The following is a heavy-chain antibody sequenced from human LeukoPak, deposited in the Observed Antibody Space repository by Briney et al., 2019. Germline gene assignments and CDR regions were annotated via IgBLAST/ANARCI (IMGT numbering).Heavy chain of an antibody. J-gene: IGHJ4*02. Sequence: GGSLRLSCAASGFTFSSYGMHWVRQAPGKGLEWVAVIWYDGSNKYYADSVKGRFTISRDNSKNTLYLQMNSLRAEDTAVYYCAKDRGPGVRYYFDYWGQGTLVTVSS. V-gene: IGHV3-33*06. D-gene: IGHD3-10*01. CDR2: IWYDGSNK. CDR3: AKDRGPGVRYYFDY. CDR1: GFTFSSYG.